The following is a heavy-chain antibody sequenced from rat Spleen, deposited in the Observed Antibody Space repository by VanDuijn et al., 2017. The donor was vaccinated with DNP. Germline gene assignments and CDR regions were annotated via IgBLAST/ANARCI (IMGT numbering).Heavy chain of an antibody. CDR1: GFTFTSFW. D-gene: IGHD4-3*01. Sequence: EVQLVESGGGLVQPGRSLKLSCVASGFTFTSFWMYWIRQAPAKGLEWVASISHNGGYTYYRDSVKGRFTISRDYAKTSLYLQMDSLRSEDTATYYCTTDNSGLNWFAFWGQGTLVTVSS. CDR2: ISHNGGYT. CDR3: TTDNSGLNWFAF. V-gene: IGHV5-20*01. J-gene: IGHJ3*01.